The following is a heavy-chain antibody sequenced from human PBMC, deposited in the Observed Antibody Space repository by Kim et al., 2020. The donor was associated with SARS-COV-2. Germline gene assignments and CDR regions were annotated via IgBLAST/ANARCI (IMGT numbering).Heavy chain of an antibody. CDR3: ARRKQLVSYYYYYGMDV. V-gene: IGHV1-2*02. J-gene: IGHJ6*02. CDR2: INPNSGGT. Sequence: ASVKVSCKASGYTFTDYYMHWVRQAPGQGLEWMGWINPNSGGTNYAQNFQGRVTMTRDTSISTAYMELSRLRSDDTAVYYCARRKQLVSYYYYYGMDVWGQGTTVTVSS. CDR1: GYTFTDYY. D-gene: IGHD6-13*01.